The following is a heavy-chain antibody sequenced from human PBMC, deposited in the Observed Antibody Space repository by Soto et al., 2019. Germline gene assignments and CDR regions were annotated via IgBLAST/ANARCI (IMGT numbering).Heavy chain of an antibody. CDR2: INPSGGST. CDR3: ASSYGKYALIDYYYYGMDV. Sequence: ASVNVSCKASGYTFTSYYMHWVRQAPGQRLEWMGIINPSGGSTSYAQKFQGRVTITRDTSASTAYMELSSLRSEDTDVYYCASSYGKYALIDYYYYGMDVWGQGTTVTVS. CDR1: GYTFTSYY. D-gene: IGHD2-8*01. V-gene: IGHV1-46*01. J-gene: IGHJ6*02.